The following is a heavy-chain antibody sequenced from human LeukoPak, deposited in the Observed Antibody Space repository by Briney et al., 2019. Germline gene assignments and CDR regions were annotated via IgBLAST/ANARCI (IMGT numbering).Heavy chain of an antibody. CDR1: GFTFTSYG. CDR2: ISAYNGNT. D-gene: IGHD3-22*01. V-gene: IGHV1-18*01. Sequence: ASVKVSCKASGFTFTSYGISWVRQAPGQGLEWMGWISAYNGNTNCAQKLQGRVTMNTDTSTSTAYMELRSLRSDDTAVYYCARDRRTLMVVGTRPNDYWGQGTLVTVSS. J-gene: IGHJ4*02. CDR3: ARDRRTLMVVGTRPNDY.